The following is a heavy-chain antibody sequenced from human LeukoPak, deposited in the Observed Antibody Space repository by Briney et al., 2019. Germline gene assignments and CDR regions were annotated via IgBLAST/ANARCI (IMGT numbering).Heavy chain of an antibody. Sequence: PSQTLSLTCAVSGGSISSGGYSWSWIRQPPGKGLEWIGYIYHSGSTYYNPSLKSRVTISVDRSKNQFSLKLSSVTAADTAVYYCARGSTTAGATKNYYFDYWGQGTLVTVSS. D-gene: IGHD1-26*01. V-gene: IGHV4-30-2*01. J-gene: IGHJ4*02. CDR3: ARGSTTAGATKNYYFDY. CDR1: GGSISSGGYS. CDR2: IYHSGST.